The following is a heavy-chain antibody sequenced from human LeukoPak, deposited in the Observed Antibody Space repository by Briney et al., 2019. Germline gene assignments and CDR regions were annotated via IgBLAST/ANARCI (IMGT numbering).Heavy chain of an antibody. Sequence: LAGGSLRLSCAASGFTFSSYSMNWVRQAPGKGLEWISVIYSGGSTYYADSVKGRFTISRDNSKNTLYLQMNSLRAEDTAVYYCAIEYSSSTGGFDPWGQGTLVTVSS. V-gene: IGHV3-53*01. CDR3: AIEYSSSTGGFDP. J-gene: IGHJ5*02. CDR1: GFTFSSYS. CDR2: IYSGGST. D-gene: IGHD6-6*01.